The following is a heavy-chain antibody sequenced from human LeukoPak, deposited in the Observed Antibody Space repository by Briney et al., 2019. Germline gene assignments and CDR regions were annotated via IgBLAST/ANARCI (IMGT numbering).Heavy chain of an antibody. CDR1: GFTFSSNA. J-gene: IGHJ3*02. CDR2: ISYDGNNE. V-gene: IGHV3-30-3*02. CDR3: AKPSFGELLDAFDI. D-gene: IGHD3-10*01. Sequence: GRSLRLSCAASGFTFSSNAMHWVRQAPGKGLEWVAVISYDGNNEYYADSVKGRFTISRDNSKNTLYLQMNSLRTEDTAVYYCAKPSFGELLDAFDIWGQGTMVTVSS.